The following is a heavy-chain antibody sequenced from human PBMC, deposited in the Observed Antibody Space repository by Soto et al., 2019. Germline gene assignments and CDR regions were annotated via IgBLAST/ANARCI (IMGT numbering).Heavy chain of an antibody. CDR2: IRSKANSYAT. CDR1: GFTFSGSA. D-gene: IGHD5-12*01. Sequence: EVQLVESGGGLVQPGGSLKLSCAASGFTFSGSAMHWVRQASGKGLEWVGRIRSKANSYATAYAASVKGRFTISRDDSKNTAYLQMKSLKTEDTAVYYCTRPCTGGDGYNYDYWGQGTLVTVSS. V-gene: IGHV3-73*02. CDR3: TRPCTGGDGYNYDY. J-gene: IGHJ4*02.